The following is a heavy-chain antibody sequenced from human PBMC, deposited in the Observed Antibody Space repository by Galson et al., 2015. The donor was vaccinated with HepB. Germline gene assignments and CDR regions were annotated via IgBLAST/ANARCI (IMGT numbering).Heavy chain of an antibody. CDR3: ARDGRFVPAAIWGDYYYGVDV. J-gene: IGHJ6*02. CDR1: GYTFTSDG. Sequence: SVKVSCKASGYTFTSDGISWVRQAPGRGLEWMGWTSAYNGNTNYAQKFEGRVTMTTDTFTSTAYMELRSLISDDTAVYYCARDGRFVPAAIWGDYYYGVDVWGQGTTVTVSS. V-gene: IGHV1-18*04. CDR2: TSAYNGNT. D-gene: IGHD2-2*02.